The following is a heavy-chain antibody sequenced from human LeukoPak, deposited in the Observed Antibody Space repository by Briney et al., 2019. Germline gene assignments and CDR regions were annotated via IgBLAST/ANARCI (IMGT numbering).Heavy chain of an antibody. V-gene: IGHV1-18*01. Sequence: ASVKVSCKASGYTFTSYGISWVRQAPGQGLEWMGWISAYNGNTNYAQKLHGRVTMTTDTSTSTAYMELRSLRSDDTAVYYWARQFPNATEGFDIWGQGTMVTVSS. D-gene: IGHD2-15*01. CDR2: ISAYNGNT. CDR1: GYTFTSYG. CDR3: ARQFPNATEGFDI. J-gene: IGHJ3*02.